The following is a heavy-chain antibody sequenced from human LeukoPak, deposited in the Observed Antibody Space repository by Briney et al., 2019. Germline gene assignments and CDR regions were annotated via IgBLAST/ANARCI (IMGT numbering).Heavy chain of an antibody. CDR1: GFTFSSYG. Sequence: PGGSLRLSCAASGFTFSSYGMHWVRQAPGKGLEWVAVIWYDGSNKYYADSVKGRFTISRDNSKNTLYLQMNSLRAEDTAVYYCARDRGYCSSTSCRDPYYYYGMDVWGQGTTVTVSS. CDR3: ARDRGYCSSTSCRDPYYYYGMDV. D-gene: IGHD2-2*01. V-gene: IGHV3-33*01. J-gene: IGHJ6*02. CDR2: IWYDGSNK.